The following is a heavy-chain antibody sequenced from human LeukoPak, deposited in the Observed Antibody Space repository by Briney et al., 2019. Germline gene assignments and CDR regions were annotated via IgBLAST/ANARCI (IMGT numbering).Heavy chain of an antibody. D-gene: IGHD1-14*01. CDR1: GGTFSSYA. CDR3: ARDLEPWPEKNWFAP. CDR2: IIPIFGIA. V-gene: IGHV1-69*04. J-gene: IGHJ5*02. Sequence: SVSVFCKASGGTFSSYAISWVRQAPGQGLEWMGRIIPIFGIANYAQKFQGRVTITADKSTSTAYMELSSLRSEDTGVYYCARDLEPWPEKNWFAPWGQGTLVTVSS.